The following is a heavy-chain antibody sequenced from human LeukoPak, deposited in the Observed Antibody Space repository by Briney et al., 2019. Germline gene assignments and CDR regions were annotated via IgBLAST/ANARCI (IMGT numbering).Heavy chain of an antibody. CDR2: ISGSSSYI. J-gene: IGHJ4*02. CDR3: TTDSGAYDYNF. CDR1: GFTFSRYS. V-gene: IGHV3-21*03. D-gene: IGHD5-12*01. Sequence: PGGSLRLSCAASGFTFSRYSMNWVRQAPGKGLEWVSSISGSSSYIYYADSVKGRFTISRHNAKNSLYLQMNSLKTEDTAVYYCTTDSGAYDYNFWGQGTLVTVSS.